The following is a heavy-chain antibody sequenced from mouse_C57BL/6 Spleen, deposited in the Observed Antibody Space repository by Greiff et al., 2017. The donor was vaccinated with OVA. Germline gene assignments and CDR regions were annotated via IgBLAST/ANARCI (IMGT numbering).Heavy chain of an antibody. V-gene: IGHV1-76*01. CDR2: IYPGSGNT. D-gene: IGHD1-1*01. J-gene: IGHJ4*01. CDR1: GYTFTDYY. CDR3: ARGDYGSRYYYAMDY. Sequence: VKLVESGAELVRPGASVKLSCKASGYTFTDYYINWVKQRPGQGLEWIARIYPGSGNTYYNEKFKGKATLTAEKSSSTAYMQLSSLTSEDSAVYFCARGDYGSRYYYAMDYWGQGTSVTVSS.